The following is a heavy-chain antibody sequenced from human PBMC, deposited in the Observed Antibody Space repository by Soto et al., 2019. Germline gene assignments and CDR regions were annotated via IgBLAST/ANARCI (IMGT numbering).Heavy chain of an antibody. CDR1: GFAVVSNY. CDR3: ARDWNGDSVFEN. CDR2: TYPDGRT. Sequence: SLRLSCASGFAVVSNYMNWVRQSPRRRLEWVSFTYPDGRTIDADSVKGRFTMSVDNTRNTLYLQMNSLRDEDTALYYCARDWNGDSVFENWGRGALVTVSS. J-gene: IGHJ1*01. V-gene: IGHV3-53*01. D-gene: IGHD4-17*01.